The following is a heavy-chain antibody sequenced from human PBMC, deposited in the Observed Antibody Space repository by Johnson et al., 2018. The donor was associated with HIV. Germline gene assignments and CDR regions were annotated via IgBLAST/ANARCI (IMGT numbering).Heavy chain of an antibody. J-gene: IGHJ3*02. CDR1: GFTFSSYA. CDR3: AKHIVLVVYAIGAAFDI. CDR2: ISGSGGST. D-gene: IGHD2-8*02. Sequence: VQLVESGGGVVQPGRPLRLSCAASGFTFSSYAMSWVRQAPGKGLEWVSAISGSGGSTYYADSVKGRFTISSDNSKNTLYLQMNSLRAEDTAVYYCAKHIVLVVYAIGAAFDIWGQGTMVSVSS. V-gene: IGHV3-23*04.